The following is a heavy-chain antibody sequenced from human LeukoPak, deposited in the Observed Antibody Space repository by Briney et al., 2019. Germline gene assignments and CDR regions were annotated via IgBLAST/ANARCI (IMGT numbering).Heavy chain of an antibody. CDR3: ARDTRDGYNTRGDY. CDR1: GGTCSSYG. D-gene: IGHD5-24*01. Sequence: ASVMVSCKASGGTCSSYGISEVRQATGQGLDWMGWISAYNGNTNYAQKLQGRVTMTTDTSTSTAYMELRSLRSDDTAVYYCARDTRDGYNTRGDYWGQGTLVTVSS. V-gene: IGHV1-18*01. J-gene: IGHJ4*02. CDR2: ISAYNGNT.